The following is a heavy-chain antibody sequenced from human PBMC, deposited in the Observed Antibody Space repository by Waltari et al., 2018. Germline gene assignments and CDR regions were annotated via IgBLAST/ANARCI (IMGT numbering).Heavy chain of an antibody. CDR3: ARDLDEPRVVY. J-gene: IGHJ1*01. D-gene: IGHD2-15*01. CDR1: GYTFTGYY. V-gene: IGHV1-2*06. CDR2: INPYSGGT. Sequence: QVQLVQSGAEVKKPGASVKVSCKASGYTFTGYYMHWVRQAPGQGLEWMGRINPYSGGTNYAQKFQGRVTMTREPSISTAYTELSRLRSDDTAVYYCARDLDEPRVVYWGQGTLVTVSS.